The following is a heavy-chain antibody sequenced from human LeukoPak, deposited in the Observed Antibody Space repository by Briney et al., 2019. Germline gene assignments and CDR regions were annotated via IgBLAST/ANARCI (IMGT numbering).Heavy chain of an antibody. V-gene: IGHV4-39*07. CDR1: GGSISSSSYY. D-gene: IGHD4-17*01. J-gene: IGHJ6*03. Sequence: SETLSLTCTVSGGSISSSSYYWGWIRQPPGKGLEWIGSIYYSGSTYYNPSLKSRVTISVDTSKNQFSLKLSSVTAADTAVYYCARDRVDYGDYYYYYYMDVWGKGTTVTVSS. CDR3: ARDRVDYGDYYYYYYMDV. CDR2: IYYSGST.